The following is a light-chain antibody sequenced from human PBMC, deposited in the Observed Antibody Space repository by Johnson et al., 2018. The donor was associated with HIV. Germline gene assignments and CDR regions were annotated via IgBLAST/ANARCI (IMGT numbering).Light chain of an antibody. CDR2: ENN. V-gene: IGLV1-51*02. CDR1: SSNIGNNY. CDR3: GTWDSSLSAGFYV. Sequence: QSVLTQPPSVSAAPGQKVTISCSGSSSNIGNNYVSWYQQLPGTAPKLLIYENNKLPSGIPDRFSGSKSCTSATLGITGLQTGDEADYYCGTWDSSLSAGFYVFGTGTKVTVL. J-gene: IGLJ1*01.